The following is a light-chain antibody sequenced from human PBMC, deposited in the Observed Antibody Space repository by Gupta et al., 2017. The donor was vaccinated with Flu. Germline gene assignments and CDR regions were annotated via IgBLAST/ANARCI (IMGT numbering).Light chain of an antibody. J-gene: IGKJ5*01. CDR1: QSVSNY. Sequence: ETVVTQSPATLSLSPGESATLSCRASQSVSNYLVWYQQKPGQAPRLLIYDASNRATGIPARFSGSGSGTDFTLTISSLEPEDFAVYYCLQRSNWPITFGQGTRLEIK. CDR3: LQRSNWPIT. CDR2: DAS. V-gene: IGKV3-11*01.